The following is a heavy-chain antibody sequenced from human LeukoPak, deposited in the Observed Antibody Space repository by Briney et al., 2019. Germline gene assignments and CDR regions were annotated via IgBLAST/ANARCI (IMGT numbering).Heavy chain of an antibody. CDR3: ARRFYDSSGYYPTFDY. CDR2: VNQSGST. J-gene: IGHJ4*02. Sequence: SETLSLTCAVYGGSFSGYYWSWIRQPPGKGLEWIGEVNQSGSTNYNPSLKSRVTISVDTSKNQFSLKLSSVTAADTAVYYCARRFYDSSGYYPTFDYWGQGTWSPSPQ. D-gene: IGHD3-22*01. V-gene: IGHV4-34*01. CDR1: GGSFSGYY.